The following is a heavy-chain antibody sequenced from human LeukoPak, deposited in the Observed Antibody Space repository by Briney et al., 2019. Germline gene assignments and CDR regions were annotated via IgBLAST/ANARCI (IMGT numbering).Heavy chain of an antibody. Sequence: ASVKVSCKASGYTFTSYYMHWVRQAPGQGLGGMGIINPSGGSTSYAQKFQGRVTMTRDTSTSTVYMELSSLRSEDTAVYYCARDGGRFLRYWGQGTLVTVSS. J-gene: IGHJ4*02. D-gene: IGHD3-3*01. CDR2: INPSGGST. V-gene: IGHV1-46*01. CDR3: ARDGGRFLRY. CDR1: GYTFTSYY.